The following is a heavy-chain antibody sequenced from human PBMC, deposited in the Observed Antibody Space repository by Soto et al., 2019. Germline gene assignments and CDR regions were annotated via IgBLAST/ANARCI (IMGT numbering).Heavy chain of an antibody. J-gene: IGHJ4*02. V-gene: IGHV4-39*01. CDR2: IYYSGST. Sequence: SETLSLTCTVSGGSISSSSYYWGWIRQPPGKGLEWIGSIYYSGSTYYNPSLKSRVTISVDTSKNQFSLKLSSVTAADTAVYYCARHSFKSTIDYWGQGTLVTVSS. D-gene: IGHD3-16*01. CDR1: GGSISSSSYY. CDR3: ARHSFKSTIDY.